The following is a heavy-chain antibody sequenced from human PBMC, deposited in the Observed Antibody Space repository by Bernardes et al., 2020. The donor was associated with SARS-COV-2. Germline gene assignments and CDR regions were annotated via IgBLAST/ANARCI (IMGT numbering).Heavy chain of an antibody. V-gene: IGHV3-74*01. CDR1: GFTFSSYW. CDR2: INSDGSST. Sequence: GGSLRLSCAASGFTFSSYWMHWVRQAPGKGLVWVSRINSDGSSTSYADSVKGRFTISRDNAKNTLYLQMNSLRAEDTAVYYCAREQWLVPYYYGMDVGGQGTTVTVSS. J-gene: IGHJ6*02. CDR3: AREQWLVPYYYGMDV. D-gene: IGHD6-19*01.